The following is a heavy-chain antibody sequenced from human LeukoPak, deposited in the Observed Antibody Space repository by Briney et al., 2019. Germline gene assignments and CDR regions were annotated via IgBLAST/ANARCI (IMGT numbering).Heavy chain of an antibody. CDR1: GGSISSGSYY. J-gene: IGHJ5*02. Sequence: SETLSLTCTVSGGSISSGSYYWSWIRQPPGKGLEWIGEINHSGSTNYNPSLKSRVTISVDTSKNQFSLKLSSVTAADTAVYYCARGSGYSSSGWFDPWGQGTLVTVSS. CDR2: INHSGST. V-gene: IGHV4-39*07. CDR3: ARGSGYSSSGWFDP. D-gene: IGHD5-18*01.